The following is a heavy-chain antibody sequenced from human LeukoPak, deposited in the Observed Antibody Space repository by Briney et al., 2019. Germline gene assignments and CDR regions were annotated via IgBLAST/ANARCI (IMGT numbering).Heavy chain of an antibody. V-gene: IGHV4-38-2*02. CDR3: AKSNGYGLVDI. J-gene: IGHJ3*02. CDR2: VFHSGNT. D-gene: IGHD3-10*01. CDR1: GYSISSTYY. Sequence: SETLSLTCTVSGYSISSTYYWGWIRQPPGKGLEWVGSVFHSGNTYYNPSLKSRLTISADTSKNQFSLTLTSVTAADTAVYYCAKSNGYGLVDIWGQGTMVTVSS.